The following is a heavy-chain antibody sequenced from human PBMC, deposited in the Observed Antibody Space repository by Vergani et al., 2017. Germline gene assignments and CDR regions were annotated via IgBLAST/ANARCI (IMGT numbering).Heavy chain of an antibody. V-gene: IGHV1-46*01. CDR1: GYSLSSGYY. Sequence: QVQLQESGPGLVQPSETLSLTCTVSGYSLSSGYYWGWLRQPPGKGLEWMRIINPSGGSTRYAQKFQCRVTMTRDTSTSTVYMELSSLRSEDTAVYYCARERFTDSSGHAALDIWGQGTMVTVSS. CDR2: INPSGGST. CDR3: ARERFTDSSGHAALDI. J-gene: IGHJ3*02. D-gene: IGHD3-22*01.